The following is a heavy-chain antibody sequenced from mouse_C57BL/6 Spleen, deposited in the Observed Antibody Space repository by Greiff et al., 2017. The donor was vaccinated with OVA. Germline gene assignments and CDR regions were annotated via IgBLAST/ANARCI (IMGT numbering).Heavy chain of an antibody. D-gene: IGHD2-2*01. V-gene: IGHV3-6*01. J-gene: IGHJ3*01. CDR2: ISYDGSN. Sequence: ESGPGLVKPSQSLSLTCSVTGYSITSGYYWTWIRQFPGNKLEWMGYISYDGSNNYNPSLKTRISITRDTSKNQFFLKLNSVTTEDTATYYCAMAGYDGWFAYWGQGTLVTVSA. CDR3: AMAGYDGWFAY. CDR1: GYSITSGYY.